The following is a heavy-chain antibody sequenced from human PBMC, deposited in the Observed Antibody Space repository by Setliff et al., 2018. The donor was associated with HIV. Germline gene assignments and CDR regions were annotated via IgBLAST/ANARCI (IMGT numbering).Heavy chain of an antibody. J-gene: IGHJ4*02. CDR3: AGVSNCSGGSCYFYFDY. Sequence: PSETLSLTCTVSGGSISSYYWSWIRQPPGKGLEWVGYIYSSGSTNYNPSLKSRVTISVDKSKNQFSLKLSSVTAADTAVFYCAGVSNCSGGSCYFYFDYWGQGTLVTVSS. CDR2: IYSSGST. D-gene: IGHD2-15*01. V-gene: IGHV4-59*01. CDR1: GGSISSYY.